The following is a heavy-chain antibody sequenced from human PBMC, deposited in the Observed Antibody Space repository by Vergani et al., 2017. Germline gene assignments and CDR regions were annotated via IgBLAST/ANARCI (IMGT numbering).Heavy chain of an antibody. CDR3: TKVSRGYTGYFFDY. Sequence: EVQLLESGGGLVQPGGSLRLSCEASGFSFTGYAMSWVRQAPGKGLEWVSSVSGSSATPYYADSVKGRFIISRDNSKNTLHLQMNSLRADYTAVYYGTKVSRGYTGYFFDYWGQGTLATVSS. J-gene: IGHJ4*02. CDR1: GFSFTGYA. V-gene: IGHV3-23*01. CDR2: VSGSSATP. D-gene: IGHD5-12*01.